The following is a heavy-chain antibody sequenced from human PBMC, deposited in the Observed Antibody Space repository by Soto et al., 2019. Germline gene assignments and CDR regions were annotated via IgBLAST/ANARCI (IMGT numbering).Heavy chain of an antibody. J-gene: IGHJ6*02. D-gene: IGHD3-10*01. CDR3: ARDYYGSGRGRYDYYGMDV. CDR2: IYYSGST. CDR1: GGSISSGGYY. Sequence: QVQLQESGPGLVKPSQTLSLTCTVSGGSISSGGYYWSWIRQHPGKGLEWIGYIYYSGSTYYNPSLXSRVTISVDTXXNXFXQKLSSVTAADTAVYYCARDYYGSGRGRYDYYGMDVWGQGTTVTVSS. V-gene: IGHV4-31*03.